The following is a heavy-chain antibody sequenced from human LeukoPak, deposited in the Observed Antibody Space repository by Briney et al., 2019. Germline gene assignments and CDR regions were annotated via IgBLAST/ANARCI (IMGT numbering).Heavy chain of an antibody. Sequence: SETLSLTCAVYGGSFSGYYWSWIRQPPGKGLEWIGEINHSGSTNYNPSLKSRVTISVDTSKNQFSLKLSSVTAADTAVYYSARIGGYYYDSSGYYDYWGQGTLVTVSS. CDR1: GGSFSGYY. CDR3: ARIGGYYYDSSGYYDY. CDR2: INHSGST. D-gene: IGHD3-22*01. J-gene: IGHJ4*02. V-gene: IGHV4-34*01.